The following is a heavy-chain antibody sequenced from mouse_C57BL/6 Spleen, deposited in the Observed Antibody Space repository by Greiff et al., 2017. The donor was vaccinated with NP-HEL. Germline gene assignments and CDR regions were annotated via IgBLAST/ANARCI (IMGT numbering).Heavy chain of an antibody. CDR3: ARRYDGYFDY. Sequence: QVQLQQSGAELVRPGTSVKMSCKASGYTFTNYWIGWAKQRPGHGLEWIGDIYPGGGYTNYNEKFKGKATLTADKSSSTAYMQFSSLTSEDSAIYYCARRYDGYFDYWGQGTTLTGSS. CDR1: GYTFTNYW. J-gene: IGHJ2*01. D-gene: IGHD2-3*01. CDR2: IYPGGGYT. V-gene: IGHV1-63*01.